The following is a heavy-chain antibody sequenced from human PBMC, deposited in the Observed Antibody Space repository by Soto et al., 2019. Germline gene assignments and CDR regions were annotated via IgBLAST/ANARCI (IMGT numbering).Heavy chain of an antibody. V-gene: IGHV4-31*03. CDR3: ARSYNWNYYYYHGMDV. J-gene: IGHJ6*02. CDR2: IYYSGST. CDR1: GGSFSSGGYY. Sequence: SETLSLTCTVSGGSFSSGGYYWSWIRQHPGKGLEWIGYIYYSGSTYYNPSLKSRVTISVDTSKNQFSLKLSSVTAADTAVYYCARSYNWNYYYYHGMDVWGQGTTVTVSS. D-gene: IGHD1-20*01.